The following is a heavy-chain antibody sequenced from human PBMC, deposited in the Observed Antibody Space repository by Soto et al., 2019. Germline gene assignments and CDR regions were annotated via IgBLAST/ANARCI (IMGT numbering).Heavy chain of an antibody. D-gene: IGHD5-18*01. CDR2: ISWNSGSI. CDR3: AKTQLWQKSFDY. V-gene: IGHV3-9*01. J-gene: IGHJ4*02. CDR1: GFTFDDYA. Sequence: EVQLVESGGGLVQPGRSLRLSCAASGFTFDDYAMHWVRQAPGKGLEWVSGISWNSGSIGYADSVKGRFTISRDNAKNSLYLQMNSVRAEDTALYYCAKTQLWQKSFDYWGQGTLVTVSS.